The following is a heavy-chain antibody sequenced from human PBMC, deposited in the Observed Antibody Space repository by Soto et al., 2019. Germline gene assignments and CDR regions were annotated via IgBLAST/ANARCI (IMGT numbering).Heavy chain of an antibody. Sequence: GASVKVSCKASGGTFNRYTVSWVRQAPGRGLEWLGRIIPILGITNYAQKFQGRVTVTADKSATTAYMELSSLRSEDMALYYCASFGYXSGGGCNNRVDIWG. CDR2: IIPILGIT. V-gene: IGHV1-69*02. CDR1: GGTFNRYT. CDR3: ASFGYXSGGGCNNRVDI. D-gene: IGHD2-15*01. J-gene: IGHJ3*02.